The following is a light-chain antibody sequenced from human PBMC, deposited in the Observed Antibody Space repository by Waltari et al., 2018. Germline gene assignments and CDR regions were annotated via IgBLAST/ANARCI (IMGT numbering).Light chain of an antibody. V-gene: IGKV4-1*01. CDR3: QPYYSAPLT. CDR2: WAS. CDR1: QSVLYSSNNKNY. J-gene: IGKJ4*01. Sequence: IVMTQSPDSLAVSLGARAAIHSNYSQSVLYSSNNKNYLAWYQQKQGQPPQQLIYWASTREAEVPDRFSGSGSGTDFTLTISSLQAEDVAVYYCQPYYSAPLTFGGGPKVEIK.